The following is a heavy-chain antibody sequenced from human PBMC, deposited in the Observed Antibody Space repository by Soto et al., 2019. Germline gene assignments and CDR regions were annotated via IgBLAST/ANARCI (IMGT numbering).Heavy chain of an antibody. J-gene: IGHJ4*02. D-gene: IGHD2-8*01. CDR3: AKDTAPGFYDANGPLDS. CDR2: INWDSEDI. Sequence: VQLVESGGGLVQPGGSRRLSCVVSGINFDDFAIHWVRQVPGKGLEWASGINWDSEDIGYADSVQGRFTISRDNAKNSLYLQINSLKAEDTALYYCAKDTAPGFYDANGPLDSWGQGTPVTVAS. V-gene: IGHV3-9*01. CDR1: GINFDDFA.